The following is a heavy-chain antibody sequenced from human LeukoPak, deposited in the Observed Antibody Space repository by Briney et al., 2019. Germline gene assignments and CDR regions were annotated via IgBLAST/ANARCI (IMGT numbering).Heavy chain of an antibody. D-gene: IGHD6-13*01. V-gene: IGHV3-20*04. Sequence: GGSLRLSCAASGFNFDDYVMSWVRQAPGKGLEWVSGINWNGGTTGYADSEKGRFTISRDNAKNSLYLQMNSLRAEDTALYYCARTAGGVAAAGTLDYWGQGTLVTVSS. CDR1: GFNFDDYV. CDR3: ARTAGGVAAAGTLDY. CDR2: INWNGGTT. J-gene: IGHJ4*02.